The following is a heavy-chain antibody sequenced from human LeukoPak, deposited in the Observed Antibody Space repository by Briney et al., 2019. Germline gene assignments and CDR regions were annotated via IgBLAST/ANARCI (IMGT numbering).Heavy chain of an antibody. J-gene: IGHJ4*02. CDR1: GASLRTYF. V-gene: IGHV4-4*07. CDR2: VHSNGDT. Sequence: SETLSLTCTVSGASLRTYFWSWFRQPAGKGLEWIGRVHSNGDTYYNPSLESRVTVPMDTSKNQFALNLTSLTAADTAVYYCARDIGLAHWGQGTLVTVSS. D-gene: IGHD3-16*02. CDR3: ARDIGLAH.